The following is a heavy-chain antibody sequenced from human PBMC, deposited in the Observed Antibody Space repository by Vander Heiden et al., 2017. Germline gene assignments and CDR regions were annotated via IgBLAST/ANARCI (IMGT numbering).Heavy chain of an antibody. J-gene: IGHJ4*02. D-gene: IGHD3-3*01. CDR2: MNSDGSTT. V-gene: IGHV3-74*01. CDR1: GFTFSSSW. CDR3: ARAGFFRFDY. Sequence: EVQLVEYGGGLVQPGGSLRLSCVDSGFTFSSSWMHWVRQAPGTGLVWLSRMNSDGSTTDYADSVKGRFTISRDNAKNTLYLQMNGLRAEDTAVYYCARAGFFRFDYWGQGILVTVSS.